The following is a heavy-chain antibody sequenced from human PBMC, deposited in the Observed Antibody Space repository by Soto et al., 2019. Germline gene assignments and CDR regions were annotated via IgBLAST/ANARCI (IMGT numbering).Heavy chain of an antibody. J-gene: IGHJ5*02. CDR2: MYYSGSF. CDR1: GGSISSGGYS. V-gene: IGHV4-61*05. CDR3: AKSYYDTTGFVVDP. Sequence: SETLSLTCAVSGGSISSGGYSWGWFRQPPGKGLEWIGFMYYSGSFNYNPSLRSRVTISVDTSKNQFSLKVTSVTADDKAVYFCAKSYYDTTGFVVDPWGQGTLVTVSS. D-gene: IGHD3-22*01.